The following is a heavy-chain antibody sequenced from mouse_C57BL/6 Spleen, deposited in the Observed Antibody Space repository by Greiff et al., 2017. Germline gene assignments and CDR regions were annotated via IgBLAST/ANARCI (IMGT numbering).Heavy chain of an antibody. Sequence: EVQGVESGGDLVKPGGSLKLSCAASGFTFSSYGMSWVRQTPDKRLEWVATISSGGSYTYYPDSVKGRFTISRDNAKNTLYLQMSSLKSEDTAMYDGTGHEGYYGNYINAMDYWGQGTSVTVSS. CDR1: GFTFSSYG. CDR2: ISSGGSYT. V-gene: IGHV5-6*01. J-gene: IGHJ4*01. D-gene: IGHD2-1*01. CDR3: TGHEGYYGNYINAMDY.